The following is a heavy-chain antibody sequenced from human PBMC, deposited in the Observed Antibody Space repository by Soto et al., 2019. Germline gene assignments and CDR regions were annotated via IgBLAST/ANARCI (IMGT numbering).Heavy chain of an antibody. V-gene: IGHV5-10-1*01. CDR3: ARLSTPFSTKRTCQHYFGVDV. D-gene: IGHD3-3*02. J-gene: IGHJ6*02. CDR1: GSTFSAFW. Sequence: GESRQISCQASGSTFSAFWITWVRQMPGKGLEWMATIDPRDSYSNYSLSFQGHVTISADKSIGSAYLHWSTLEASDTAIYYWARLSTPFSTKRTCQHYFGVDVWGQGTTVTVFS. CDR2: IDPRDSYS.